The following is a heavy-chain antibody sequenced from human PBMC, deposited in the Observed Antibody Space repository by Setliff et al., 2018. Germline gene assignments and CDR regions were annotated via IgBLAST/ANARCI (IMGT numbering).Heavy chain of an antibody. CDR1: GFTFSDHY. Sequence: PGGSLRLSCAVSGFTFSDHYMDWVRQVPGKGLEWVGRSRDKGNSYTTDYAAPVKGRFTISRDDSKNTLYLQMNSLKTEDTAVYYCTTDPSPTFGGVIGAAFDFWGQGTMVTVSS. CDR2: SRDKGNSYTT. J-gene: IGHJ3*01. CDR3: TTDPSPTFGGVIGAAFDF. D-gene: IGHD3-16*01. V-gene: IGHV3-72*01.